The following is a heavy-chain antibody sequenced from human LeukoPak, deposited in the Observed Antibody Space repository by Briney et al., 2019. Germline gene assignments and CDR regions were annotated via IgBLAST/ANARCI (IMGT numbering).Heavy chain of an antibody. J-gene: IGHJ3*02. CDR1: GGSISSSSYY. D-gene: IGHD3-9*01. Sequence: SETLSLTCTVSGGSISSSSYYWGWIRQPPGKGLEWIGSIYYSGSTYYNPSLKSRVTISVDTSKNQFSLKLSSVTAADTAVYYCASPTYYDILTGHMPQGDAFDIRGQGTMVTVSS. CDR2: IYYSGST. V-gene: IGHV4-39*01. CDR3: ASPTYYDILTGHMPQGDAFDI.